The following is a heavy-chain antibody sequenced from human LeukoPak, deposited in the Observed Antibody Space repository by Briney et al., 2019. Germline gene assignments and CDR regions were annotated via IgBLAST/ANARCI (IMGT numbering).Heavy chain of an antibody. V-gene: IGHV3-23*01. CDR1: GFTFSSYA. D-gene: IGHD3-10*01. J-gene: IGHJ4*02. Sequence: GGSLRLSFAASGFTFSSYAMSWVRQAPGKGLEWVSAISGSGGSTYYADSMKGRFTISRDNSKNTLYLQMNSLRAEDTAVYYCAKRAKDGSGSYYKGYYFDYWGQGALVTVSS. CDR3: AKRAKDGSGSYYKGYYFDY. CDR2: ISGSGGST.